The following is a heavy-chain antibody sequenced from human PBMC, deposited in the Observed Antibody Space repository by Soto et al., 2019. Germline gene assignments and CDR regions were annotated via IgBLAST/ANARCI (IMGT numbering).Heavy chain of an antibody. CDR2: IYQSGST. V-gene: IGHV4-30-2*01. CDR3: ATQSYSNSGAYYYYAMDV. J-gene: IGHJ6*02. Sequence: SETLSLTCAVSGGSTSSGGYSWSWIRQPPGKGLEWIGYIYQSGSTYYNPSLKSRVTISVDRSRNQFSLKLSSVTAADTAVYFCATQSYSNSGAYYYYAMDVWGQGTTVTVSS. CDR1: GGSTSSGGYS. D-gene: IGHD4-4*01.